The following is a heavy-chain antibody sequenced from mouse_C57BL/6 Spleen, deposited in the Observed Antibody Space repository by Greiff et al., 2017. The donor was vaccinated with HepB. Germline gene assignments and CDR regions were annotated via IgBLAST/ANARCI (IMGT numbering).Heavy chain of an antibody. D-gene: IGHD1-1*01. Sequence: QVQLQQSGAELARPGASVKLSCKASGYTFTSYGISWVKQRTGQGLEWIGEIYPRSGNTYYNEKFKGNATLTADKSSSTAYMEIRSLTSEDSAVYFCARSGFITTVVAKDYWGQGTTLTVSS. CDR1: GYTFTSYG. CDR2: IYPRSGNT. CDR3: ARSGFITTVVAKDY. V-gene: IGHV1-81*01. J-gene: IGHJ2*01.